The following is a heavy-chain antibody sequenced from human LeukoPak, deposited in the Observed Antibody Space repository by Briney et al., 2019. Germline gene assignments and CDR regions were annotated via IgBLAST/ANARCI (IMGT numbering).Heavy chain of an antibody. Sequence: GGSLRLSCAASGFTFSSYAMSWVRRAPGKGLEWVSAISGSGGSTYYADSVKGRFTISRDNSKNTLYLQMNSLRAEDTAVYYCAKGGRAVARSYYFDYWGQGTLVTVSS. CDR3: AKGGRAVARSYYFDY. CDR1: GFTFSSYA. CDR2: ISGSGGST. V-gene: IGHV3-23*01. J-gene: IGHJ4*02. D-gene: IGHD6-19*01.